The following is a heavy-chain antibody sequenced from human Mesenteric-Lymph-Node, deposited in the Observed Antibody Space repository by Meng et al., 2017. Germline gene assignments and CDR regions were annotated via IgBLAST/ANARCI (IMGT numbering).Heavy chain of an antibody. CDR3: ARNVPGTSAYYD. D-gene: IGHD3-22*01. CDR2: IYYSGST. Sequence: SAPRLFSPSVPLSLTCPVSVYSLSLPTWWVSFRHPPGTGLDWIWYIYYSGSTSYNPSLKSRVTMSVDTSKNQFSLNLNSVTAVDTAVYYCARNVPGTSAYYDWGQGTLVTVSS. J-gene: IGHJ4*02. V-gene: IGHV4-28*01. CDR1: VYSLSLPTW.